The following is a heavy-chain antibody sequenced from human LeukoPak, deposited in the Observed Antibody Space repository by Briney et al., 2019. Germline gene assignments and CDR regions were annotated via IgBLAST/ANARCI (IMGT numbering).Heavy chain of an antibody. J-gene: IGHJ4*02. Sequence: GGSLRLSCAASGFTFSSYWMSWVRQAPGKGLEWVASINQDGSQKYYVESLKGRFTISRDNAKNTLYLQMNSLRAEDTAVYYCATPRGSGSYLAFDYWGQGTLVTVSS. CDR3: ATPRGSGSYLAFDY. D-gene: IGHD1-26*01. CDR2: INQDGSQK. V-gene: IGHV3-7*01. CDR1: GFTFSSYW.